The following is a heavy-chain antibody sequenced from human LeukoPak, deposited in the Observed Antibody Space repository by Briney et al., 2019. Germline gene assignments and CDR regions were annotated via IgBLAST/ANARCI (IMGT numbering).Heavy chain of an antibody. J-gene: IGHJ4*02. CDR3: ARARAGTEAHFDY. Sequence: GGSLRLSCAASGFTFSSYAMHWVRQAPGKGLECVAVISYDGSNKYYADSVKGRFTISRDNSKNTLYLQMNSLRAEDTAVYYCARARAGTEAHFDYWGQGTLVTVSS. V-gene: IGHV3-30-3*01. CDR2: ISYDGSNK. D-gene: IGHD6-13*01. CDR1: GFTFSSYA.